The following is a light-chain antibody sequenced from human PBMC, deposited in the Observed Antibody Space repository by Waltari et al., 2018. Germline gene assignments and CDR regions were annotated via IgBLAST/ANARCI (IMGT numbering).Light chain of an antibody. J-gene: IGKJ1*01. V-gene: IGKV3-20*01. Sequence: DIVLTQFPGTLSLSAGERATLSCRASPSIGKYLAWYQLRPGQAPRLLIYDAYIRAAGIPDRFSGSGSVTDFSLTISRLEPDDFAMYYCQHYVRLPVTFGQGTKVEIK. CDR2: DAY. CDR1: PSIGKY. CDR3: QHYVRLPVT.